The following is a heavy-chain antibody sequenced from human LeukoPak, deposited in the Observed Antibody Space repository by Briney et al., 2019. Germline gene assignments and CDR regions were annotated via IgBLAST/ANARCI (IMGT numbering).Heavy chain of an antibody. Sequence: GGSLRLSCAASGFTFSSYAMSWVRQAPGKGLDWVSAISGSGGSTYYADSVKGQFTISRDNSKNTLYLQMNSLRAEDTAVYYCAKDHLRVELRFLEWLPNGYYFDYWGQGTLVTVSS. J-gene: IGHJ4*02. D-gene: IGHD3-3*01. CDR2: ISGSGGST. CDR1: GFTFSSYA. CDR3: AKDHLRVELRFLEWLPNGYYFDY. V-gene: IGHV3-23*01.